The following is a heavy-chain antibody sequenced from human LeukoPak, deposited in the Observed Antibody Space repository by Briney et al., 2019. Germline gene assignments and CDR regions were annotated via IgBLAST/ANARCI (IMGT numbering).Heavy chain of an antibody. CDR2: IKQDGSEK. CDR3: AREADSSGFGPYYYYYYMDV. D-gene: IGHD3-22*01. V-gene: IGHV3-7*01. Sequence: GGSLRLSCAASGFTFSSYWMSWVRQAPGKGLEWVANIKQDGSEKYYVDSVKGRFTISSDNAKNSPYLQMNSLRAEDTAVYYCAREADSSGFGPYYYYYYMDVWGKGTTVTVSS. J-gene: IGHJ6*03. CDR1: GFTFSSYW.